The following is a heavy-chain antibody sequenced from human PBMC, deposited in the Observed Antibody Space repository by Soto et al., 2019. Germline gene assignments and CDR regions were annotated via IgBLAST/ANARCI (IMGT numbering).Heavy chain of an antibody. CDR1: GGSISSYY. J-gene: IGHJ5*02. V-gene: IGHV4-4*07. D-gene: IGHD6-13*01. CDR3: ARDLAAAGTADWGFNWFDP. Sequence: SEPLSLTCPVSGGSISSYYWSWIRQPAGKGLEWIGRIYTSGSTNDNPSLKSRVTMSVDTSKNQFSLKLSSVTAADTAVYYCARDLAAAGTADWGFNWFDPWGQGTLVTVS. CDR2: IYTSGST.